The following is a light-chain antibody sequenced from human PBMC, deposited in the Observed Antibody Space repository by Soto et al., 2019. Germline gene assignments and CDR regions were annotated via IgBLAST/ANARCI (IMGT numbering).Light chain of an antibody. V-gene: IGKV1-27*01. CDR3: QKYSSVPV. CDR2: AAS. J-gene: IGKJ3*01. CDR1: QGIRNF. Sequence: DIQMTQSPTSLSASVGDRVTITCRASQGIRNFVAWYQQKPGKAPKLLIYAASTLQSGVPSRFSGSGSGTGFTLTSNRLQPEDVATYSCQKYSSVPVFGPGTKVEIK.